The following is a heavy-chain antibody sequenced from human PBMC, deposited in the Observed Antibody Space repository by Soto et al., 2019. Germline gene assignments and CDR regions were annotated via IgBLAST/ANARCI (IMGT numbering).Heavy chain of an antibody. CDR3: ARDGGVIIAAATGGGYGMDV. CDR2: ISSRGNYI. CDR1: GFTFSDYY. Sequence: HVQMVESGGDLVKPGGSLRLSCAVSGFTFSDYYMSWIRQAPEKGLEWVAYISSRGNYINYADSVRGRFTISRDNVKNSLFLQMNSLRDEDTAVYYCARDGGVIIAAATGGGYGMDVWGQGTTVIVSS. V-gene: IGHV3-11*06. D-gene: IGHD2-2*01. J-gene: IGHJ6*02.